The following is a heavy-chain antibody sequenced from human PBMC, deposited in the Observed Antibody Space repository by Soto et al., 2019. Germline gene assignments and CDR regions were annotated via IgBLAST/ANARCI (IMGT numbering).Heavy chain of an antibody. J-gene: IGHJ6*02. CDR1: GGTFSSYA. Sequence: QVQLVQSGAEVKKPGSSVKVSCKASGGTFSSYAISWVRQAPGQGLEWMGGIIPISDTTNYAQKFQGRVTITAGESTSTAYMELRSLRSEDTAVYYCARSQGSSTSLEIYYYYYYGMDVWGQGTTVTVSS. CDR2: IIPISDTT. D-gene: IGHD2-2*01. V-gene: IGHV1-69*01. CDR3: ARSQGSSTSLEIYYYYYYGMDV.